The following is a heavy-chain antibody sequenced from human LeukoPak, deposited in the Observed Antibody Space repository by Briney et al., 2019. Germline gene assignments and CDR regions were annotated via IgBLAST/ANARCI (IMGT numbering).Heavy chain of an antibody. V-gene: IGHV5-10-1*01. CDR3: ATGITMVRGVIGY. CDR1: GYSFTSYW. D-gene: IGHD3-10*01. CDR2: IDPSDSYT. Sequence: GESLRISCKGSGYSFTSYWIRWVRQMPGKGLEWMGRIDPSDSYTNYSPSFQGHVTISADKSISTAYLQWSSLKASDTAMYYCATGITMVRGVIGYWGQGTLVTVSS. J-gene: IGHJ4*02.